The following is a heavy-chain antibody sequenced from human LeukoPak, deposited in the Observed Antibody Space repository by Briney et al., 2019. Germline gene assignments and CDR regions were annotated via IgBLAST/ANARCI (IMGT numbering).Heavy chain of an antibody. CDR3: PRGSEWDLLSSCDY. V-gene: IGHV3-30*03. Sequence: PGGSLRLSCAASGFTFSSYGMHWVRQAPGKGLEWVAVISYDGSNKYYADSVKGRFTISRDNAKNSLYLQMNNLRAEDTAVYYCPRGSEWDLLSSCDYWGQGTLVTVSS. CDR1: GFTFSSYG. CDR2: ISYDGSNK. D-gene: IGHD1-26*01. J-gene: IGHJ4*02.